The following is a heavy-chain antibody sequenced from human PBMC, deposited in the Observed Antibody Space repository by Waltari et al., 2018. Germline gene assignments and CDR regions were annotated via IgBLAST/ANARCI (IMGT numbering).Heavy chain of an antibody. D-gene: IGHD1-26*01. V-gene: IGHV3-30*02. Sequence: QVQLVESGGGVVQPGGSLRLSCAASGFTFSICALHWVRQAPGKGLEWVAFGSIDGRSQYYRDSVKGRFTISRDNSENTVYLQMNSLRPEDTAVYYWARHMLALGDGDSWGQGTVVTVSS. J-gene: IGHJ4*02. CDR3: ARHMLALGDGDS. CDR1: GFTFSICA. CDR2: GSIDGRSQ.